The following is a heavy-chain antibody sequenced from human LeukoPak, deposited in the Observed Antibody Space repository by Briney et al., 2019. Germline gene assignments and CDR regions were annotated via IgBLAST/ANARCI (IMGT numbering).Heavy chain of an antibody. CDR1: GYTFTSYY. Sequence: ASVKVSCKASGYTFTSYYMHWVRQAPGQGLEWMGIINPSGGSTNYAQKFQGRVTITADESTSTAYMELSSLRSEDTAVYYCARSVRGWYVPYYFDYWGQGTLVTVSS. D-gene: IGHD6-19*01. CDR2: INPSGGST. V-gene: IGHV1-46*01. CDR3: ARSVRGWYVPYYFDY. J-gene: IGHJ4*02.